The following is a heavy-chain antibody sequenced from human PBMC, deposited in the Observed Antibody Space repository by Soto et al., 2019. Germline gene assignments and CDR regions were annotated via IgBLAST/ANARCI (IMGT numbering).Heavy chain of an antibody. CDR3: AREVLGYCSSTSCQGWFDP. CDR1: GYTFTGYY. CDR2: INPNSGGT. V-gene: IGHV1-2*04. J-gene: IGHJ5*02. Sequence: ASVKVSCKASGYTFTGYYMHWVRQAPGQGLDWMGWINPNSGGTNYAQKFQGWVTMTRDTSISTAYMELSRLRSDDTAVYYCAREVLGYCSSTSCQGWFDPWGQGTLVTVCS. D-gene: IGHD2-2*01.